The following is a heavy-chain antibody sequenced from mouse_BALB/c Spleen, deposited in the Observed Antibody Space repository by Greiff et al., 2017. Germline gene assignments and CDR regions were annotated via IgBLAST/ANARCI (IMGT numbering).Heavy chain of an antibody. J-gene: IGHJ3*01. V-gene: IGHV7-3*02. CDR3: ARDISTGTEAWFAY. D-gene: IGHD4-1*02. Sequence: EVMLVESGGGLVQPGGSLRLSCATSGFTFTDYYMSWVRQPPGKALEWLGFIRNKANGYTTEYSASVKGRFTISRDNSQSILYLQMNTLRAEDSATYYCARDISTGTEAWFAYWGQGTLVTVSA. CDR2: IRNKANGYTT. CDR1: GFTFTDYY.